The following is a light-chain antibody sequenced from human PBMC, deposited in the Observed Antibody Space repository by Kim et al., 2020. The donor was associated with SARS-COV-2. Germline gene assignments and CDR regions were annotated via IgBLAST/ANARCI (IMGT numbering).Light chain of an antibody. CDR3: QQYNNWPPLT. CDR2: GAS. V-gene: IGKV3-15*01. J-gene: IGKJ4*01. Sequence: SQGERATRSCRASQSVSSKLAWYQQKLGQAPRLLIYGASTRATGIPVRFSGSGSGTEFTLTISSLQSEDIAVYYCQQYNNWPPLTFGGGTKVDIK. CDR1: QSVSSK.